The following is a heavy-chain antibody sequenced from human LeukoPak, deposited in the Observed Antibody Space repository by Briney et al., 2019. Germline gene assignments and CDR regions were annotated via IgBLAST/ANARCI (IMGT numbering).Heavy chain of an antibody. CDR3: ARRVAARPRYAFDI. CDR1: GGSISSYY. D-gene: IGHD6-6*01. Sequence: PSETLSLTCTVSGGSISSYYWSWIRQPPGKGLEWIGYIYYSGNTNFDPSLRSRVTMSLDTSKNQFSLRLNSVTAADTAVYYCARRVAARPRYAFDIWGQGTMVTVSS. J-gene: IGHJ3*02. CDR2: IYYSGNT. V-gene: IGHV4-59*01.